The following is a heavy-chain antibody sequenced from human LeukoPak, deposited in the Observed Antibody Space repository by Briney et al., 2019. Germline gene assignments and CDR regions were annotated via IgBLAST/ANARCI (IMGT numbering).Heavy chain of an antibody. CDR2: INPSGGST. CDR3: ARDLKSGVLTYGLTTRYNYFDP. V-gene: IGHV1-46*01. D-gene: IGHD3-10*01. CDR1: GYTFTNYY. Sequence: ASVKVSCKASGYTFTNYYMHWVRQAPGQGLEWMGIINPSGGSTTYAQKFQGRVTMTRDMSTSTVYMALSSLRSEDTAVYYCARDLKSGVLTYGLTTRYNYFDPWGQGTLVTVSS. J-gene: IGHJ5*02.